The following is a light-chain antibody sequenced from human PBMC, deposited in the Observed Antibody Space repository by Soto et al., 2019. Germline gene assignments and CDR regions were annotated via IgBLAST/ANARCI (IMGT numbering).Light chain of an antibody. V-gene: IGLV2-8*01. J-gene: IGLJ2*01. CDR1: TTDVGGYNY. Sequence: QSALTQPPSASGSPGQSVTISCTGTTTDVGGYNYVSWYQQHPGKAPKLMIYDVSKRPSGVPDRFSGSKSGNTASLTVSGLQDEDEADYHCRSYADNNRGIVLFGGGTKVTVL. CDR2: DVS. CDR3: RSYADNNRGIVL.